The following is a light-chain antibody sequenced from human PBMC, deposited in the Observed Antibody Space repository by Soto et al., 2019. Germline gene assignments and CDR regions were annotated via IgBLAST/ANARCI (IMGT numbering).Light chain of an antibody. V-gene: IGLV2-14*01. CDR3: SSYTSSISFEV. CDR2: EVS. Sequence: QSALTQPASVSASPGQSITISCTGTSSDIGGYKFVSWYQQYPGKAPKLLIYEVSNRPSGVSNRFSGSKSGNTASLTISGLRAEDEAHYYCSSYTSSISFEVFGGGTKLTVL. J-gene: IGLJ3*02. CDR1: SSDIGGYKF.